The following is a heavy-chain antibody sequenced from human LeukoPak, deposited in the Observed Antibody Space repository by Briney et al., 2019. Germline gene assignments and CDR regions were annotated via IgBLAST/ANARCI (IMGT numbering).Heavy chain of an antibody. CDR1: GFTFSAYE. V-gene: IGHV3-48*03. CDR2: ISGSGDTI. Sequence: GGSPRLSCAASGFTFSAYEMNWVRQAPGKGLEWLSYISGSGDTIYYAESVKGRFTISRDNAKNSLYLQMSSLRAEDTAVYYCVSAYGGLLDYWGQGTLVTVSS. D-gene: IGHD3-16*01. J-gene: IGHJ4*02. CDR3: VSAYGGLLDY.